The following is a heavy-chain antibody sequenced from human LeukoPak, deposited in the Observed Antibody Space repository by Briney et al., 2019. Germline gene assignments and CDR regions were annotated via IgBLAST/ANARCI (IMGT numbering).Heavy chain of an antibody. D-gene: IGHD3-16*01. CDR2: VSSDSSYI. CDR3: ARGLGSFAYSDAFDL. J-gene: IGHJ3*01. CDR1: GFTFSSYG. V-gene: IGHV3-21*01. Sequence: PGGSLRLSCAASGFTFSSYGMSWVRQAPGKGLEWVSSVSSDSSYISYGNSMKGRFTISRDNARNSIYLQMNSLRVEDTAVYYCARGLGSFAYSDAFDLWGQGTLVTVSS.